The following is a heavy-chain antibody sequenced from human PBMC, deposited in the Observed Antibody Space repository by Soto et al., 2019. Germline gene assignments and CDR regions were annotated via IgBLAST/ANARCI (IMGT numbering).Heavy chain of an antibody. D-gene: IGHD6-13*01. Sequence: ASVKVSCKASGYTFTSYAISWVRQAPGQGLEWMGWISAYNGNTNYAQKLQGRVTMTTDTSTSRLYLQMNSLRAEDTAVYSCAKISSTWYPRPPYYFDYWGQGALVTSPQ. CDR3: AKISSTWYPRPPYYFDY. CDR2: ISAYNGNT. J-gene: IGHJ4*02. CDR1: GYTFTSYA. V-gene: IGHV1-18*01.